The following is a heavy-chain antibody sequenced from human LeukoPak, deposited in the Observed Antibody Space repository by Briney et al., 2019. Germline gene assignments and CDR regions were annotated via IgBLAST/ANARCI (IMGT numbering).Heavy chain of an antibody. V-gene: IGHV3-53*01. CDR3: ASSNTAMGICDY. CDR1: GFTVSSNY. Sequence: GGSLRLSCAASGFTVSSNYMSWVRQAPGKGLEWVSVIYSGGSTYYADSVKGRFTISRDNSKNTLYLQMNSLRAEDTAVYYCASSNTAMGICDYWGQGTLVTVSS. CDR2: IYSGGST. D-gene: IGHD5-18*01. J-gene: IGHJ4*02.